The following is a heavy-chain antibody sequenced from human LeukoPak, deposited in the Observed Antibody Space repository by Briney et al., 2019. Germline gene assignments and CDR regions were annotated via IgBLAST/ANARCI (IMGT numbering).Heavy chain of an antibody. Sequence: QAGGSLRLSCTVSGFTVSSNSMSWIRQPPGKGLEWVSFIYSDNTHYSDSVKGRFTISRDNSKNTLYLQMNSLRAEDTAVYYCARRAGAYSHPYDYWGQGTLVTVSS. CDR1: GFTVSSNS. V-gene: IGHV3-53*01. CDR3: ARRAGAYSHPYDY. CDR2: IYSDNT. J-gene: IGHJ4*02. D-gene: IGHD4/OR15-4a*01.